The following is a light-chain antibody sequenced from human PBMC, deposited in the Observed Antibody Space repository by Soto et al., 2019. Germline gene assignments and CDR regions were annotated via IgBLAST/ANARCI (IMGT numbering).Light chain of an antibody. CDR2: GVS. J-gene: IGKJ1*01. CDR1: QDITPW. CDR3: QQYHTYWT. V-gene: IGKV1-5*01. Sequence: DIQMTQSPSTLSASVGDRVTITCRASQDITPWLAWYQQKPGKAPKLLIYGVSSLESGVPSRFSGSGSGTEFTLTITSLQPDDFATYYCQQYHTYWTFGQGTKVEIK.